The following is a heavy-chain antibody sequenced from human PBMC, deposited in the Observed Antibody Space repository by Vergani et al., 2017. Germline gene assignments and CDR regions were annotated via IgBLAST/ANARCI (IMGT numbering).Heavy chain of an antibody. CDR1: GFTLSNYD. Sequence: QVQLVESGGGVVQRGGSLRLSCATSGFTLSNYDMQWIRQGPGKGLEFVAFIQFDGSNQYYADSVKGRFTLSRDFSKNTLYLQMTSLRTDDTATYYCAKHFRGWGSDYWGQGAQVIVSS. J-gene: IGHJ4*02. CDR3: AKHFRGWGSDY. CDR2: IQFDGSNQ. V-gene: IGHV3-30*02. D-gene: IGHD3-16*01.